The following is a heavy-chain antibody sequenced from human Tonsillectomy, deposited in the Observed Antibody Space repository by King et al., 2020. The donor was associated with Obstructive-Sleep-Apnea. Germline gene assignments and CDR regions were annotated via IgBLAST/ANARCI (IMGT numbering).Heavy chain of an antibody. CDR1: GFTFISYA. Sequence: VQLVESGGGLVQPGGSLRLSCAASGFTFISYAMGWVRQAPGKGLEGVSAISGSGGSTYSADSVKGRFTIYRDNSKNTLYLQMTSLRAEDTAVYYCAKSTGVATRGYDYWGQGTLVTVSS. CDR2: ISGSGGST. D-gene: IGHD5-12*01. CDR3: AKSTGVATRGYDY. J-gene: IGHJ4*02. V-gene: IGHV3-23*04.